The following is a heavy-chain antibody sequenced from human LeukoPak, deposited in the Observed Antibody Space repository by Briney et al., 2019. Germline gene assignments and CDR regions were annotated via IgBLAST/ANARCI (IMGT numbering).Heavy chain of an antibody. CDR2: IYYSGST. J-gene: IGHJ5*02. V-gene: IGHV4-59*08. CDR1: GGSISSYY. CDR3: ARHRDWFDP. Sequence: SETLSLTCTVSGGSISSYYWSWIRQPPGKGLELIGYIYYSGSTNYNPSLKSRVTISVDTPKNQFSLKLSSVTAADTAVYYCARHRDWFDPWGQGTLVTVSS.